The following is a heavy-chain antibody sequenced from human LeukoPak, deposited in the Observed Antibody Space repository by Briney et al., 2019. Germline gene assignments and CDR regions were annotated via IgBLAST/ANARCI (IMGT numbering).Heavy chain of an antibody. CDR1: GYTFTSYG. J-gene: IGHJ6*02. CDR2: ISAYNGNT. D-gene: IGHD3-22*01. V-gene: IGHV1-18*01. CDR3: ARDRTLYYYDSSGDLYGTDV. Sequence: ASVKVSCKASGYTFTSYGISWVRQAPGQGLEWMGWISAYNGNTNYAQKLQGRVTMTTDTSTSTAYMELRSLRSDDTAVYYCARDRTLYYYDSSGDLYGTDVWGQGTTVTVSS.